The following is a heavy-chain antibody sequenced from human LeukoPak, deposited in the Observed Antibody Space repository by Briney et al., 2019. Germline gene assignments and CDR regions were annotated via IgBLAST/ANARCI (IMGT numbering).Heavy chain of an antibody. CDR2: IKSKTDGGTT. CDR3: TTHLPYNY. Sequence: PGRSLRLSCAASGFTFSSYAMHWVRQAPGKGLEWVGRIKSKTDGGTTDYAAPVKGRFTIPRDDSKNTLFLQMNSLKTEDTAVYYCTTHLPYNYWGQGTLVTVSS. J-gene: IGHJ4*02. CDR1: GFTFSSYA. D-gene: IGHD1-14*01. V-gene: IGHV3-15*01.